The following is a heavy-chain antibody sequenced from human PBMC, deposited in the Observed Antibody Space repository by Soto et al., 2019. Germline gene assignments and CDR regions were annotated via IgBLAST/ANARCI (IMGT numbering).Heavy chain of an antibody. CDR2: INHSGST. Sequence: PSETLSLTCAVYGGSCIGYYWSWIRQPPGKGLEWIGEINHSGSTDYNPSLKSRVTISVDTSKNQFSLKLSSVTAADTAVYYCSVSPVAVAGQNFDYWGQGNQVTVSS. CDR1: GGSCIGYY. V-gene: IGHV4-34*01. CDR3: SVSPVAVAGQNFDY. J-gene: IGHJ4*02. D-gene: IGHD6-19*01.